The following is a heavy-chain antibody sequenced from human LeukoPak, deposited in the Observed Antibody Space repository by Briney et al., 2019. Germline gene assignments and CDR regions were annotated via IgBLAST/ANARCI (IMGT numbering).Heavy chain of an antibody. Sequence: ASVKVSSKAFGYTFTSYDISWVRQAPGQGLEWMGWISAYNGNTNYAQKLQGRVTMTTDTSTSTAYMELRSLRSDDTAVYYCARDPSGVLPSFEDYWGQGTLVTVSS. CDR3: ARDPSGVLPSFEDY. D-gene: IGHD2/OR15-2a*01. J-gene: IGHJ4*02. CDR1: GYTFTSYD. V-gene: IGHV1-18*01. CDR2: ISAYNGNT.